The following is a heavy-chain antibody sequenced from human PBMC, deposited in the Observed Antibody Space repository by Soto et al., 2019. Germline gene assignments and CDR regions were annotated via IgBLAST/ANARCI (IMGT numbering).Heavy chain of an antibody. Sequence: ETLSLTCTATGGSISGYYWNWIRRPPGKGLEWIGYVYSSGSTNYNPSLKNRVTISVGTSYNQFSLKLNSVTAADTAVYYCARGQFTGTTQGDWFDPWGQGTLVTVSS. CDR2: VYSSGST. CDR3: ARGQFTGTTQGDWFDP. D-gene: IGHD1-1*01. CDR1: GGSISGYY. J-gene: IGHJ5*02. V-gene: IGHV4-59*01.